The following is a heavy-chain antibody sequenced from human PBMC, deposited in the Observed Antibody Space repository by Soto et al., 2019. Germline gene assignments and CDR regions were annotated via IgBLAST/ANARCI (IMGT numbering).Heavy chain of an antibody. Sequence: GASVKVSCKASGYTFTGYYMHWVRQAPGQGLEWMGIINPSGGSTSYAQKFQGRVTMTRDTSTSTVYMELSSLRSEDTAVYYCARDSTVRLGGRSDEYYYYYYGMDVWGQGTTVTVSS. CDR1: GYTFTGYY. CDR3: ARDSTVRLGGRSDEYYYYYYGMDV. J-gene: IGHJ6*02. CDR2: INPSGGST. V-gene: IGHV1-46*01. D-gene: IGHD2-2*01.